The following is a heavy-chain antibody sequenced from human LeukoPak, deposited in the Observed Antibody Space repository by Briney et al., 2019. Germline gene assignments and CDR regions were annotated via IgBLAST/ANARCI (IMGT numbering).Heavy chain of an antibody. J-gene: IGHJ3*02. CDR2: IYYSGST. D-gene: IGHD6-13*01. CDR1: GGSISSGDYF. V-gene: IGHV4-30-4*08. Sequence: ASETLSLTCTVSGGSISSGDYFWSWIRQPPGKGLEWIGYIYYSGSTYYNPSLKSRVTISVDTSKNQFSLKLSSVTAADTAVYYCASRVEQQPLDAFDIWGQGTVVTVSS. CDR3: ASRVEQQPLDAFDI.